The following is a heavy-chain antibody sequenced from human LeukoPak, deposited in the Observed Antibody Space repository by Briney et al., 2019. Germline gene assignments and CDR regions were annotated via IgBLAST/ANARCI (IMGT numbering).Heavy chain of an antibody. V-gene: IGHV3-74*01. CDR3: AREKSYYYVMDV. CDR2: INSDGSST. CDR1: GFTFSGYW. J-gene: IGHJ6*02. Sequence: PGGSLRLSCAASGFTFSGYWMHWVRQAPGKGLVWVSRINSDGSSTSYADSVKGRYTTSRDNAKNTLYLQMNNLRAEDMAVYYCAREKSYYYVMDVWGQGTTVTVSS.